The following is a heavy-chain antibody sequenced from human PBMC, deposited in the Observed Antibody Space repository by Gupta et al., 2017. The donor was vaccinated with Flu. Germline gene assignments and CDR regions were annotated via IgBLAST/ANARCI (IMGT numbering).Heavy chain of an antibody. J-gene: IGHJ6*02. V-gene: IGHV3-23*01. CDR3: ANSQQVGTTFYGMDV. CDR1: GFPFTSYS. CDR2: ISTSGGST. Sequence: EVRLFASGGGLVQPGGSLRLSLPPSGFPFTSYSMRWVRPAPGKGLEWVSTISTSGGSTYYADSVKGRFTISRDDSKNTLYVQMNSLRVEDTAIYYCANSQQVGTTFYGMDVWGQGTTVSVSS. D-gene: IGHD1-26*01.